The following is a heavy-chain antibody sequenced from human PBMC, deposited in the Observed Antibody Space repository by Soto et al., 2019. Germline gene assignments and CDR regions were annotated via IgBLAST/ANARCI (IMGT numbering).Heavy chain of an antibody. Sequence: QVQLVQSGAEVKKPGSSVKVSCKASGGTFSSYTISWVRQAPGQRLEWMGRIIPILGIANYAQKFQGRVTLTADRSTGTAYLELGSLRSDDTAVYYCAREFKGSSWYDYWGQGTLVTVSS. V-gene: IGHV1-69*08. D-gene: IGHD6-13*01. CDR2: IIPILGIA. CDR3: AREFKGSSWYDY. J-gene: IGHJ4*02. CDR1: GGTFSSYT.